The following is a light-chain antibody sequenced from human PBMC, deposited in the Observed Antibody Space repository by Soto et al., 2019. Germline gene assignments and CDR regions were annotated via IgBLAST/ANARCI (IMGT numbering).Light chain of an antibody. CDR1: SSDVGGYNY. Sequence: QSALTQPASVSGSTGQSITISCTGASSDVGGYNYVSWYQQHPGKAPKLMIYEVSNRPSGVSNRFSGSKSGNTASLTISGLQAEDEAAYYCSSYTSSSTPNWVFGGGTKLTVL. J-gene: IGLJ3*02. V-gene: IGLV2-14*01. CDR3: SSYTSSSTPNWV. CDR2: EVS.